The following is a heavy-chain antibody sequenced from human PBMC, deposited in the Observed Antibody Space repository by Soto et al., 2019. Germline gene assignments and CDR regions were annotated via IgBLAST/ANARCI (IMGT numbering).Heavy chain of an antibody. CDR3: ARDRGRGGWS. Sequence: EVQLVESGGGLVKPGGSLRLSCAASGFTFGSYSMNWVRQAPGKGLEWVSSISSSSSYIYYADSVKGRFTISRDNAKNSLYLQMNSLRAEDTAVYYCARDRGRGGWSWGQGTLVTVSS. CDR1: GFTFGSYS. D-gene: IGHD6-19*01. J-gene: IGHJ4*02. V-gene: IGHV3-21*01. CDR2: ISSSSSYI.